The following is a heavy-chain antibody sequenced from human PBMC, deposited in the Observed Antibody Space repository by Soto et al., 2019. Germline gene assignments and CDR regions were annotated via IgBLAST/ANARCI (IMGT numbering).Heavy chain of an antibody. J-gene: IGHJ4*01. CDR3: ATSYGSGSRAFD. CDR2: FNPILSMP. Sequence: QVQLVQSGAEAKKPGSSVKVSCKASGDTFNFYSLNWVRQAPGLGLEWVGRFNPILSMPNSAQKFKGRVTLTADKSASTAYMVLSSLRSDDTAMYYFATSYGSGSRAFD. D-gene: IGHD3-10*01. V-gene: IGHV1-69*02. CDR1: GDTFNFYS.